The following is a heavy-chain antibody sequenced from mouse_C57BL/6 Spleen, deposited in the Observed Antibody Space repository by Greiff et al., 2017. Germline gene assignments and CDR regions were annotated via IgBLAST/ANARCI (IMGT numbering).Heavy chain of an antibody. CDR2: IYPGSGNT. CDR1: GYTFTDYY. D-gene: IGHD1-1*01. Sequence: QVQLQQSGAELVRPGASVKLSCKASGYTFTDYYINWVKQRPGQGLEWIARIYPGSGNTYYNEKFKGKATLTAEKSSSTAYMQLSSLTSEDSAVYFCARTEELRPFDYWGQGTTLTVSS. V-gene: IGHV1-76*01. J-gene: IGHJ2*01. CDR3: ARTEELRPFDY.